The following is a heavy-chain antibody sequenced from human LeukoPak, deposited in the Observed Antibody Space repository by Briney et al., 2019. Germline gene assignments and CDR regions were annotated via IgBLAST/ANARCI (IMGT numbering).Heavy chain of an antibody. V-gene: IGHV1-2*02. D-gene: IGHD3-3*01. CDR2: INPNTGGT. J-gene: IGHJ4*02. CDR1: GYTFTCYY. Sequence: GGSVKVSCKASGYTFTCYYMHWVRQAPGQGLEWMGWINPNTGGTKFDQKFQGRVTMTRDTCISTAYMELTRLKSDDTAVYYCARDSSYDFYRYWGQGTLVTVSS. CDR3: ARDSSYDFYRY.